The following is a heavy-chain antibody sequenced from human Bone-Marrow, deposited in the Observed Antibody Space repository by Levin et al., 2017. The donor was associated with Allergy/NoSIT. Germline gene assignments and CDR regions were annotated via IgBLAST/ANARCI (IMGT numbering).Heavy chain of an antibody. V-gene: IGHV1-46*01. Sequence: ASVKVSCKASGYAFTSYYMHWVRQAPGQGLEWMGVINPSGGSTSYAQKFQGRVTMTRDTSTSTVYMELSSLRSEDTAVYYCAIKGGGGNANFDYWGQGTLVTVSS. CDR2: INPSGGST. CDR3: AIKGGGGNANFDY. D-gene: IGHD2-15*01. J-gene: IGHJ4*02. CDR1: GYAFTSYY.